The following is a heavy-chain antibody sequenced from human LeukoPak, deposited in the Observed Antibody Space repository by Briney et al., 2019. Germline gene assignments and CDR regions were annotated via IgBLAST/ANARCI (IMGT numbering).Heavy chain of an antibody. V-gene: IGHV1-18*01. CDR3: ARGSYYDRAFDI. J-gene: IGHJ3*02. Sequence: ASVKVSCKASGYTFTSYGISWVRQAPGQGLEWMGWISAHNGSTNYAQKLQGRVTMTTDTSTSTAYMELRSLRSDDTAVYYCARGSYYDRAFDIWGQGTMVTVSS. CDR2: ISAHNGST. CDR1: GYTFTSYG. D-gene: IGHD3-22*01.